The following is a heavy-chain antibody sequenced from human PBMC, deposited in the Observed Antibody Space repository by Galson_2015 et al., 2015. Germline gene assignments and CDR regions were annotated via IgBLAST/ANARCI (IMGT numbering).Heavy chain of an antibody. D-gene: IGHD6-13*01. CDR2: ISGSGGST. J-gene: IGHJ4*02. V-gene: IGHV3-23*01. CDR3: AKAIAARPSNFDY. CDR1: GFTFSSYA. Sequence: SLRLSCAASGFTFSSYAMSWVRQAPGKGLEWVSAISGSGGSTYYADSVKGRFTISRDNSKNTLYLQMNSLRAEDTAVYYCAKAIAARPSNFDYWGQGTLVTVSS.